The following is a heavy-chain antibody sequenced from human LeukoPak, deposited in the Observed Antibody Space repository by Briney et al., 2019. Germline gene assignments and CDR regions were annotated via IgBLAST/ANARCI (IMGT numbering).Heavy chain of an antibody. V-gene: IGHV1-2*02. D-gene: IGHD6-19*01. CDR1: GGTFSSYA. Sequence: ASVKVSCKASGGTFSSYAISWVRQAPGQGLEWMGWINPNSGGTNYAQKFQGRVTMTRDTSISTAYMELSRLRSDDTAVYYCARQSSGWPFDYWGQGTLVTVSS. CDR3: ARQSSGWPFDY. J-gene: IGHJ4*02. CDR2: INPNSGGT.